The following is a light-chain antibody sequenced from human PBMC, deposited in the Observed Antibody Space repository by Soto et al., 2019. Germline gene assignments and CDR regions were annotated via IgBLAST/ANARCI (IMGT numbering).Light chain of an antibody. CDR3: EPDGSSLT. Sequence: EIVLTQSPGTLSLSPGERATLSCRASQSDSSSYLAWYQQKPGQAPRLLIYGASSRATGIPDRFRGSGSWTDFTVTISRLEPEDFAVYECEPDGSSLTFGTGTKVDIK. J-gene: IGKJ3*01. CDR1: QSDSSSY. CDR2: GAS. V-gene: IGKV3-20*01.